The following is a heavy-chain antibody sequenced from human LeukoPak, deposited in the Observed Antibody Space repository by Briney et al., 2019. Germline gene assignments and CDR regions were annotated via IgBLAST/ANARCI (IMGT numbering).Heavy chain of an antibody. J-gene: IGHJ5*02. Sequence: PGRSLSLSCAASGFTFGSYAMHWVRQAPGKGLEWVSVIYSGGSTYYADSVKGRFTISRDKSKNTVYLQMNSLRFEDTAMYYCARNWFDPWGQGTLVTVSS. CDR3: ARNWFDP. CDR2: IYSGGST. CDR1: GFTFGSYA. V-gene: IGHV3-NL1*01.